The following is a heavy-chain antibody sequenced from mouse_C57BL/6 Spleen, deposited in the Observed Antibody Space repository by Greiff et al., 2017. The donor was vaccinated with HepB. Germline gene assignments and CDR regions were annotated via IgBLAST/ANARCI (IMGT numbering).Heavy chain of an antibody. CDR2: ISSGSSTI. J-gene: IGHJ4*01. D-gene: IGHD1-1*01. Sequence: EVQLMESGGGLVKPGGSLKLSCAASGFTFSDYGMHWVRQAPEKGLEWVAYISSGSSTIYYADTVKGRFTISRDNAKITLFLQMTSLRSEDTAMYYCARPHYYGSSYYAMDYWGQGTSVTVSS. CDR1: GFTFSDYG. V-gene: IGHV5-17*01. CDR3: ARPHYYGSSYYAMDY.